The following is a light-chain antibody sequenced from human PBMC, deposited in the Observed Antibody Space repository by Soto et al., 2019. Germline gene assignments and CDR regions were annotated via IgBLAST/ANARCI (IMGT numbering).Light chain of an antibody. CDR2: AAS. CDR1: QAITNY. V-gene: IGKV1-9*01. CDR3: QHHNSYPLT. Sequence: IPLTQSPSSLSASVGDRVTITCRASQAITNYLAWYQQKPGTAPRLLIYAASTLQSGVPSRFSGSGSGTDFTLTISSLQPEDFATYYCQHHNSYPLTFGPGTKVDIK. J-gene: IGKJ3*01.